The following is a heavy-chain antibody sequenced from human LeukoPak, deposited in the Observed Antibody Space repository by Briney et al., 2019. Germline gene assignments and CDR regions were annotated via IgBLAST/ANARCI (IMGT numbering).Heavy chain of an antibody. D-gene: IGHD3-22*01. CDR3: ASPGAYYYDSSGLDY. CDR2: IKQDGSEK. Sequence: GGSLRLSXAASGFTFSSYWMSWVRQAPGKGLEWVANIKQDGSEKYYVDSVKGRFTISRDNAKNSLYLQMNSLRAEDTAVYYCASPGAYYYDSSGLDYWGQGTLVTVPS. V-gene: IGHV3-7*01. CDR1: GFTFSSYW. J-gene: IGHJ4*02.